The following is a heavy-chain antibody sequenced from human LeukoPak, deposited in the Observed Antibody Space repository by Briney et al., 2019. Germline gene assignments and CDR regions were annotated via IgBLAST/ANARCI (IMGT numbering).Heavy chain of an antibody. CDR2: IYYSGST. CDR3: ASQSGGRLGADAFDI. J-gene: IGHJ3*02. Sequence: PSQTLSLTCTVSGGSISSGDYYWRWIRQPPGKGLEWIVYIYYSGSTYYNPSLKSRVTISVDTSKNQFSLKLSSVTAADTAVHYCASQSGGRLGADAFDIWGQGTMVAVSS. V-gene: IGHV4-30-4*01. D-gene: IGHD3-16*01. CDR1: GGSISSGDYY.